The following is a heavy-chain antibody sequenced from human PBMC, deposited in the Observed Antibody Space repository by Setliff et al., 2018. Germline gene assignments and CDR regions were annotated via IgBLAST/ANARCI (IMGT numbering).Heavy chain of an antibody. CDR2: ISAYDGNT. V-gene: IGHV1-18*01. CDR3: ARTPPNRGLSNGWYVDY. Sequence: ASVKVSCKASGYTFTNYGITWVRQAPGQGLEWVAWISAYDGNTKYTLKLQGRVTLTTDTPTTTAYMDLRGLRSDDTAVYYCARTPPNRGLSNGWYVDYWGQGALVTVSS. CDR1: GYTFTNYG. D-gene: IGHD6-19*01. J-gene: IGHJ4*02.